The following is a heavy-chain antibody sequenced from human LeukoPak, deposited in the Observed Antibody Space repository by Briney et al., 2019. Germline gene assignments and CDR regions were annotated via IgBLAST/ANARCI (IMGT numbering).Heavy chain of an antibody. J-gene: IGHJ6*02. V-gene: IGHV4-59*08. CDR1: GGSMTNYY. CDR3: ARLSGPSGGPVSFFGLDV. CDR2: IYYRGDT. D-gene: IGHD6-19*01. Sequence: ETLSLTCSVSGGSMTNYYWGWIRQPPGKGLEWIGHIYYRGDTKYNPSLKSRVTISLDTSKQQFSLRLTSVSAADTAAYYCARLSGPSGGPVSFFGLDVWGQGTTVAVSS.